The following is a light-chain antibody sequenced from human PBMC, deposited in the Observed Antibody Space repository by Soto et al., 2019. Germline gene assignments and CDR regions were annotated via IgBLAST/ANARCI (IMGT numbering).Light chain of an antibody. V-gene: IGKV3-15*01. CDR2: GAS. J-gene: IGKJ2*01. Sequence: EIVMKQYPDTLSVSPGERATLSCRSSQSVSSNLSWYQQKPGQAPRLLIYGASTRATGIPARFSGSGSGTEFTLTISSLQSEDFAVYYCQQDNNWPRYTFGQGT. CDR1: QSVSSN. CDR3: QQDNNWPRYT.